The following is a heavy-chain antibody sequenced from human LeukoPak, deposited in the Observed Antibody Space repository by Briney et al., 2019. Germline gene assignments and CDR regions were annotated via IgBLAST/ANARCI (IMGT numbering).Heavy chain of an antibody. CDR3: ARDGSWTKMDV. J-gene: IGHJ6*04. CDR1: GFTFSGYA. V-gene: IGHV3-23*01. Sequence: GGSLRLSCAASGFTFSGYAMSWVRQAPGKGLEWVSAISGSGGSTYYADSVKGRFTISRDNSKNSLYLQMNSLRAEDTAVYYCARDGSWTKMDVWGKGTTVTVSS. D-gene: IGHD3-10*01. CDR2: ISGSGGST.